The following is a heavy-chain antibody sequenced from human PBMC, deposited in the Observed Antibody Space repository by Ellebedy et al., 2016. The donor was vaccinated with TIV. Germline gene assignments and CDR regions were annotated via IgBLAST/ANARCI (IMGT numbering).Heavy chain of an antibody. CDR2: LSSSGISV. V-gene: IGHV3-23*01. J-gene: IGHJ4*02. CDR1: GFTFDNYA. Sequence: GESLKISCAASGFTFDNYAMNWVRQAPGQGLEWVSTLSSSGISVYYADSVKGRFTVFRDNSKNTLYMEMNGLRADDTAIYYCAKMSHYGGFDFWGQGALVTVSS. D-gene: IGHD4-23*01. CDR3: AKMSHYGGFDF.